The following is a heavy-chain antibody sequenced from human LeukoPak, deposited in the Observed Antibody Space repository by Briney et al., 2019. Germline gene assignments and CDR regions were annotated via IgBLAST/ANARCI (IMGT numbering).Heavy chain of an antibody. Sequence: SGGSLRLSCAASGFTFSSYGMHWVRQAPGKGLEWVALISFDGGKNYYADSVKGRFTISRDNSKNTLYLQMNSLRDEDTAVYYCARVHYYGSGRPFDYWGQGTLVTVSS. V-gene: IGHV3-30*03. CDR2: ISFDGGKN. J-gene: IGHJ4*02. CDR1: GFTFSSYG. CDR3: ARVHYYGSGRPFDY. D-gene: IGHD3-10*01.